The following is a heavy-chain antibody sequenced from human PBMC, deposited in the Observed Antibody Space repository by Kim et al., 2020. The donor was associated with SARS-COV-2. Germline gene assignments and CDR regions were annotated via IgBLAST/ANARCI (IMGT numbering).Heavy chain of an antibody. CDR2: IYYSGST. Sequence: SETLSLTCTVSGGSISSGGYYWSWIRQHPGKGLEWIGYIYYSGSTYYNPSLKSQLTISVDTSKNQFSLKLSSVTAADTAVYYCARGQGLITMIVVVVGAFDYWGQGTLVTVSS. V-gene: IGHV4-31*01. D-gene: IGHD3-22*01. J-gene: IGHJ4*02. CDR3: ARGQGLITMIVVVVGAFDY. CDR1: GGSISSGGYY.